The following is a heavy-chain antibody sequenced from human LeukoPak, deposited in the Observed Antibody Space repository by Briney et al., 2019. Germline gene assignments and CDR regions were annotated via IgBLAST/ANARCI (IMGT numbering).Heavy chain of an antibody. V-gene: IGHV4-39*01. Sequence: SETLSLTCTVSGGSISSSSYYWGWLRQPPGKGLEWIGNIYYSGSTYYNPSFKSIITISVDTSKNQFSLKLSSVTAADTAVYFCATLLGVGYYYYYYGMDVWGQGTTVTVSS. CDR1: GGSISSSSYY. CDR3: ATLLGVGYYYYYYGMDV. D-gene: IGHD2/OR15-2a*01. CDR2: IYYSGST. J-gene: IGHJ6*02.